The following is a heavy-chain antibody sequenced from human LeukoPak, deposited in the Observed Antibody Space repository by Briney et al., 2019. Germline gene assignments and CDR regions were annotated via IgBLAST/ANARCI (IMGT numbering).Heavy chain of an antibody. J-gene: IGHJ4*02. CDR2: INPNNGGT. CDR1: GYTFTGHY. Sequence: GASVKVSCKASGYTFTGHYMHWVRQAPGQGLEWMGWINPNNGGTDCAQKFQGRANMTRDTSISTVYMELISLMSDDTAVYYCARDVGTLEVLDYWGQGNLVTVSS. CDR3: ARDVGTLEVLDY. D-gene: IGHD3-3*01. V-gene: IGHV1-2*02.